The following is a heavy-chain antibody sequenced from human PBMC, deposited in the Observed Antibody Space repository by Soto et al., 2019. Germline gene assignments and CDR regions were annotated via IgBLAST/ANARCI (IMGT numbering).Heavy chain of an antibody. CDR2: INSDGSST. Sequence: XESLSLSCAASGFTVSSYCMRGVRQAPGKGLVWVSRINSDGSSTSYADSVKGRFTISRDNAKNTLYLQMNSLRAEDTAVYYCARTLRSVSGMDVWGQGTTVTVSS. CDR1: GFTVSSYC. J-gene: IGHJ6*02. V-gene: IGHV3-74*01. D-gene: IGHD4-4*01. CDR3: ARTLRSVSGMDV.